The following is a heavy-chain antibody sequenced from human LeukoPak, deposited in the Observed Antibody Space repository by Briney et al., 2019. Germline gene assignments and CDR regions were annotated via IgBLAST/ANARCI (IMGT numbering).Heavy chain of an antibody. CDR1: GGSISSSSYY. CDR2: IYYSGST. D-gene: IGHD3-22*01. V-gene: IGHV4-39*07. J-gene: IGHJ4*02. Sequence: SETLSLTCTVSGGSISSSSYYWGWIRQPPGKGLEWIGSIYYSGSTYYNPSLKSRVTISVDTSKNQFSLKLSSVTAADTAVYYCARNYDSSGYPRGWWYFDYWGQGTLVTVSS. CDR3: ARNYDSSGYPRGWWYFDY.